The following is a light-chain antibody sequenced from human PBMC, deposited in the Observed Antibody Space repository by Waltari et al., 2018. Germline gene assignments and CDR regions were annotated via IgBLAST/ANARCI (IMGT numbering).Light chain of an antibody. Sequence: SYLLTQPPSVSVAPGQTARITCGGDNIGTKSVHWYQQKAGQAPVMVVYDDSDRPTGIPARFSGSNSGNTAALTISRVEAGDEADYYCQVWDSHSNHVVFGGGTKVTVL. CDR1: NIGTKS. J-gene: IGLJ2*01. CDR2: DDS. V-gene: IGLV3-21*02. CDR3: QVWDSHSNHVV.